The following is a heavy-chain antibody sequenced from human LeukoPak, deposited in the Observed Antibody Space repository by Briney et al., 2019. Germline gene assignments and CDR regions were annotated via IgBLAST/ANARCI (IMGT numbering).Heavy chain of an antibody. J-gene: IGHJ5*02. CDR1: GFTVSSNY. CDR3: ARHSGWDYYGSGNNWFDP. D-gene: IGHD3-10*01. Sequence: GGSLRLSCAASGFTVSSNYMSWVRQAPGKGLEWVSVIYSGGSTYYADSVKGRFTISRDNSKNTLYLQMNSLRAEDTAVYYCARHSGWDYYGSGNNWFDPWGQGTLVTVSS. V-gene: IGHV3-53*01. CDR2: IYSGGST.